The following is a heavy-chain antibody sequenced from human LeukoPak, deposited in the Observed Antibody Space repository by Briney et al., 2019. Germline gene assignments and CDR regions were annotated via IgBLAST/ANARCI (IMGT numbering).Heavy chain of an antibody. CDR1: GGTFSSYA. D-gene: IGHD4-17*01. Sequence: GASVKVSCKASGGTFSSYAISWVRQAPGQGLEWMGRIIPILGIANYAQKFQGRVTITADKSTSTAYMELSSLRSEDTAVYYCARSPIDYGDYETAFDIWGQGTMVTVSS. V-gene: IGHV1-69*04. J-gene: IGHJ3*02. CDR3: ARSPIDYGDYETAFDI. CDR2: IIPILGIA.